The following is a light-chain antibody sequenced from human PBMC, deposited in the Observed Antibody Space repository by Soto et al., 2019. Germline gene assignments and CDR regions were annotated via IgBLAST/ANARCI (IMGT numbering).Light chain of an antibody. V-gene: IGKV1-6*01. Sequence: NQMTQSPSSLSASVGDRVTVTFRASQGIRNDLTWYQQKPGKAPKLLIYAASNLHSGVPSRFSGSGSGTDFTLTISSLQPEDFATYYCLQDYNYPWTFGQGTKVDI. J-gene: IGKJ1*01. CDR1: QGIRND. CDR3: LQDYNYPWT. CDR2: AAS.